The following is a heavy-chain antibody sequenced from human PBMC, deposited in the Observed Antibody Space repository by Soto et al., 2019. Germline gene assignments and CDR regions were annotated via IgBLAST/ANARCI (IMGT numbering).Heavy chain of an antibody. V-gene: IGHV3-72*01. CDR1: GLIFSDYH. J-gene: IGHJ6*02. Sequence: EVQLVESGGGLVQPGGSLRLSCAASGLIFSDYHMDWVRQAPGKGLEWGGRIRRKANSYTTEYAASVKGRFTISRDDSKSSLFLQLNRLKSEDTAVYYCAMLGGWSGGSSGMDVWGQGTTVTVSS. CDR3: AMLGGWSGGSSGMDV. D-gene: IGHD6-19*01. CDR2: IRRKANSYTT.